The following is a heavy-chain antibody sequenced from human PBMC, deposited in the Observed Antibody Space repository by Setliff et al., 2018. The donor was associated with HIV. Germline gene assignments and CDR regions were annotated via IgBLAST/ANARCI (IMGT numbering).Heavy chain of an antibody. J-gene: IGHJ4*02. CDR2: IAYSGST. CDR1: GCSSIGRRFQ. V-gene: IGHV4-39*01. CDR3: ATGPVCYHD. D-gene: IGHD2-8*01. Sequence: PSETLSLTCTVSGCSSIGRRFQSTWLWQSTGKGLEWIADIAYSGSTYSNPSLRSRVTISVDTSKNPLSLRLSSVTSADTAVYYCATGPVCYHDWGPRTLVTVSS.